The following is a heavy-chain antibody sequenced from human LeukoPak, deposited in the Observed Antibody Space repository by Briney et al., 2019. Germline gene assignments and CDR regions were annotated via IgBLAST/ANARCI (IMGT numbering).Heavy chain of an antibody. CDR2: ISSSSSYM. V-gene: IGHV3-21*01. CDR1: GFTFSSYS. CDR3: ASRMAAAGGGLSRTFDY. Sequence: GGSLRLSCAASGFTFSSYSMNWVRQAPGKGLEWVSSISSSSSYMYYADSVKGRFTISRDNAKNSLYLQMNSLRAEDTAVYYCASRMAAAGGGLSRTFDYWGQGTLVTVSS. J-gene: IGHJ4*02. D-gene: IGHD6-13*01.